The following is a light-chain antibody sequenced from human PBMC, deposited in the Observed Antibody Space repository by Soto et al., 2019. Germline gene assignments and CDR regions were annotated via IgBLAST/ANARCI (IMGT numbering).Light chain of an antibody. CDR3: AAWDDSLSGVV. J-gene: IGLJ2*01. Sequence: QSVLTQPPSASGTPGQRVTVSCSGASSNIGSNYVYWYQQFPGTAPKLLIYRNNQRPSGVPDRFSGSKSGTSASLAISGLRSEDEADYYCAAWDDSLSGVVFGGGTKVTVL. CDR1: SSNIGSNY. CDR2: RNN. V-gene: IGLV1-47*01.